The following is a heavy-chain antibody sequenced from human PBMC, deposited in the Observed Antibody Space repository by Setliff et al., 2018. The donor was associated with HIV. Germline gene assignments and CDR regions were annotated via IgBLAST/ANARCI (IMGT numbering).Heavy chain of an antibody. J-gene: IGHJ5*02. D-gene: IGHD3-16*01. Sequence: GASVKVSCKASGGTFSLYAINWVRQAPGQGLEWMGGIIPIFNTANYAQKFQGRVTITADGSTSTAYMELSSLRFEDTATYYCARDQATGHEKVWFSWIDPWGQGTLVTVSS. CDR1: GGTFSLYA. CDR3: ARDQATGHEKVWFSWIDP. CDR2: IIPIFNTA. V-gene: IGHV1-69*13.